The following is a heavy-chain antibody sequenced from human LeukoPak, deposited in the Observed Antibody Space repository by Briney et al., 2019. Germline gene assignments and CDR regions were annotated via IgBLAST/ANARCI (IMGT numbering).Heavy chain of an antibody. V-gene: IGHV4-4*07. CDR1: GGSISSYY. CDR2: IYTSGST. Sequence: SETLSLTCTVSGGSISSYYWSWIRQPAGKGLEWIGRIYTSGSTNYNPSLKSRVTMSVDTSKNQFSLKLSSVTAADTAVYYCARDPSYYYDSSGYYGDNWFDPWGQGTLVNVSS. CDR3: ARDPSYYYDSSGYYGDNWFDP. J-gene: IGHJ5*02. D-gene: IGHD3-22*01.